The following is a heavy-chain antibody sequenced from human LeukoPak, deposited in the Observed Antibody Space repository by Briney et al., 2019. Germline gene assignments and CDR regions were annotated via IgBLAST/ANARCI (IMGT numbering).Heavy chain of an antibody. CDR2: FDPEDGET. V-gene: IGHV1-24*01. Sequence: ASVKVSCKVSGYTLTELSMHWVRQAPGKGLEWMGGFDPEDGETIYAQKFQGRVTMTEDTSTDTAYMELSSLRSEDTAVYYCATTLLRYCSSTSCSAIFDYWGQGTLVTVSS. CDR3: ATTLLRYCSSTSCSAIFDY. CDR1: GYTLTELS. D-gene: IGHD2-2*01. J-gene: IGHJ4*02.